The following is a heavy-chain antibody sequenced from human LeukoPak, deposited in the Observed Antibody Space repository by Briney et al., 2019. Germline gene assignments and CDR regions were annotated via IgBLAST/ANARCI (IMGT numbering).Heavy chain of an antibody. Sequence: SQTLSLTFAISGDSVSSIASWNWIRQSPSRGLEWLGRTYYRSKWFSEYATSVRGRITINADTSKNQFSLQLHSVILEDTAVYYCARDADSGNEWGPFDPWGQGILVTVSS. D-gene: IGHD6-25*01. J-gene: IGHJ5*02. CDR1: GDSVSSIAS. CDR3: ARDADSGNEWGPFDP. CDR2: TYYRSKWFS. V-gene: IGHV6-1*01.